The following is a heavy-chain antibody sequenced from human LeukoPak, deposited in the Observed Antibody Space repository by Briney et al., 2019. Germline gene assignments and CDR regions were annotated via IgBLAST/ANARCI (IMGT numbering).Heavy chain of an antibody. D-gene: IGHD3-10*01. Sequence: GGCLRLSCAASGFTFSSYAMSWVRQAPGKGLEWVSAISGSGGSTYYADSVKGRFTISRDNSKNTLYLQMNSLRAEDTAVYYCAKPYSYGSGSYDYWGQGTLVTVSS. CDR2: ISGSGGST. J-gene: IGHJ4*02. CDR1: GFTFSSYA. CDR3: AKPYSYGSGSYDY. V-gene: IGHV3-23*01.